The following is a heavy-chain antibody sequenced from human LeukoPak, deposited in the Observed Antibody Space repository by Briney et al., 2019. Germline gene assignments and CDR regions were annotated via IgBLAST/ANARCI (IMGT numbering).Heavy chain of an antibody. CDR1: GGSISSSSYY. Sequence: SETLSLTCTVSGGSISSSSYYWGRIRQPPGKGLEWIGSICYSGSTYYNPSRKSRITISVDTYKNQFSLKLSSVTAANAAVYYCARQGVRYGGLPGRFDYWGQGTLVTVSS. CDR2: ICYSGST. D-gene: IGHD4-23*01. CDR3: ARQGVRYGGLPGRFDY. V-gene: IGHV4-39*01. J-gene: IGHJ4*02.